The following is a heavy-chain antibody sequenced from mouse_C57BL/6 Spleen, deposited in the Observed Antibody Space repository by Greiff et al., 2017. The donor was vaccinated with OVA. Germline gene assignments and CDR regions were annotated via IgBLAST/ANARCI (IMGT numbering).Heavy chain of an antibody. J-gene: IGHJ2*01. CDR2: IWSDGST. V-gene: IGHV2-6-1*01. D-gene: IGHD1-1*01. CDR1: GFSLTSYG. CDR3: ARHRDYGSSYYFDY. Sequence: VKLVESGPGLVAPSQSLSITCTVSGFSLTSYGVHWVRQPPGKGLEWLVVIWSDGSTTYNSALKSRLSISKDNSKSQVFLKMNSLQTDDTAMYYCARHRDYGSSYYFDYWGQGTTLTVSS.